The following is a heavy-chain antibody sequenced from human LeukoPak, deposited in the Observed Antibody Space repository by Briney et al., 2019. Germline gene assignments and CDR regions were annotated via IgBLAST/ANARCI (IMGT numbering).Heavy chain of an antibody. CDR2: TYYRSKWYD. CDR1: GDSVSSDSAA. D-gene: IGHD1-1*01. J-gene: IGHJ6*02. CDR3: ARTTVHDGYNYYGIDV. V-gene: IGHV6-1*01. Sequence: SQTLSLTCAISGDSVSSDSAAWNWIRQSPSRGLEWLGRTYYRSKWYDEYAVSVKSRITIKPDTFKNQFSLQLNSVAPEDTAVYYCARTTVHDGYNYYGIDVWGQGTTVTVSS.